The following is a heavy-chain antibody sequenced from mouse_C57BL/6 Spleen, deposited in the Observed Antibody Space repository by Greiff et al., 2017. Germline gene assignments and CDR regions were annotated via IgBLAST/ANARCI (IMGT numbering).Heavy chain of an antibody. V-gene: IGHV5-4*01. CDR2: ISDGGSYT. D-gene: IGHD2-10*01. CDR1: GFTFSSYA. Sequence: DVMLVESGGGLVKPGGSLKLSCAASGFTFSSYAMSWVRQTPEKRLEWVATISDGGSYTYYPDNVKGRFTISRDNAKNNLYLQMSHLKSEDTAMYYCARDPTDYAMDYWGQGTSVTVSS. CDR3: ARDPTDYAMDY. J-gene: IGHJ4*01.